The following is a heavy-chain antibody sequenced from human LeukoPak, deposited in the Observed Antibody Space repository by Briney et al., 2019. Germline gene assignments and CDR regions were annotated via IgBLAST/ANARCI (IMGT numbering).Heavy chain of an antibody. CDR2: ISGSGGST. CDR3: AKDVWDIVVVVAAPVDY. J-gene: IGHJ4*02. CDR1: GFTFSSYA. D-gene: IGHD2-15*01. V-gene: IGHV3-23*01. Sequence: GGSLRLSCAASGFTFSSYAMSWVRQAPGKGPEWVSAISGSGGSTYYADSVKGRFTISRDNSKNTLYLQMNSLRAEDTAVYYCAKDVWDIVVVVAAPVDYWGQGTLVTFSS.